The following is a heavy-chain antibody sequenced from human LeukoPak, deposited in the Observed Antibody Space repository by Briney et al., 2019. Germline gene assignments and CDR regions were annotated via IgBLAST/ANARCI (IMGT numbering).Heavy chain of an antibody. D-gene: IGHD5-18*01. CDR3: ARDRDPRIQLWSSFDY. CDR1: GFTFSSYA. Sequence: PGGSLRLSCAASGFTFSSYAMSWVRQAPGKGLEWVSAISGSGGSADYADSVKGRFTISRDNSKNTLYLQMNSLRAEDTALYYCARDRDPRIQLWSSFDYWGQGTLVTVSS. CDR2: ISGSGGSA. J-gene: IGHJ4*02. V-gene: IGHV3-23*01.